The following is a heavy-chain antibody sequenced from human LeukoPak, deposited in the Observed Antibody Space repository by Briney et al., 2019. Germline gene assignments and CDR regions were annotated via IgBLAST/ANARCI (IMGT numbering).Heavy chain of an antibody. Sequence: SETLSLTCTVSGGSISSGGYYWNWIRQHPGKGLEWIGYIYYSGSTYYNPSLKSRVTISVDTSKNQFSLKLSSVTAADTAVYYCARDQGSCYYGSGHAIDYWGQGTLVTVSS. V-gene: IGHV4-31*03. CDR3: ARDQGSCYYGSGHAIDY. J-gene: IGHJ4*02. CDR1: GGSISSGGYY. D-gene: IGHD3-10*01. CDR2: IYYSGST.